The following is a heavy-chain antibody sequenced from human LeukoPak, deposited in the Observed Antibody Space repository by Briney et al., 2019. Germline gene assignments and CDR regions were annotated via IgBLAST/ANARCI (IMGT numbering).Heavy chain of an antibody. Sequence: GESLKISCKGSGYRFTDYWIGWVGQMPAKGLQWMGIIYPGDSDTRYSPSFQGQVTISADKSINTAHLQWSSLKASDTAMYYCARGAAGTTPDYYYFGLDVWGQGTTVRVSS. CDR1: GYRFTDYW. D-gene: IGHD1-7*01. CDR2: IYPGDSDT. J-gene: IGHJ6*02. V-gene: IGHV5-51*01. CDR3: ARGAAGTTPDYYYFGLDV.